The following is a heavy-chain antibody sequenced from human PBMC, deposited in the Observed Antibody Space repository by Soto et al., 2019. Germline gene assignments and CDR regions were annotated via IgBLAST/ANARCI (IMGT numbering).Heavy chain of an antibody. D-gene: IGHD5-12*01. Sequence: GASLKVSCKASGGTFSSYAISWVRQAPGQGLEWMGGIIPIFGTANYAQKFQGRVMITADESTSTAYMELSSLRSEDTAVYYCAREWVDGYNYRGPIDYWGQGTLVTVYS. CDR2: IIPIFGTA. CDR3: AREWVDGYNYRGPIDY. CDR1: GGTFSSYA. V-gene: IGHV1-69*13. J-gene: IGHJ4*02.